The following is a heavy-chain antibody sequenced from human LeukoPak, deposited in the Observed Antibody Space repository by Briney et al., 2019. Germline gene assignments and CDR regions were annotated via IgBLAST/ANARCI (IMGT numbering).Heavy chain of an antibody. D-gene: IGHD2-15*01. V-gene: IGHV3-23*01. J-gene: IGHJ4*02. CDR1: GFTFSSYA. CDR3: AKYCSGGNCYSGLY. CDR2: FSSSGGST. Sequence: GGSLRLSCADSGFTFSSYAMTWVRQAPGKGLEWVSTFSSSGGSTYYADSVKGRFTISRDSSKDTLFLQMNSLRAEDTAVYYCAKYCSGGNCYSGLYWGQGTLVTVSS.